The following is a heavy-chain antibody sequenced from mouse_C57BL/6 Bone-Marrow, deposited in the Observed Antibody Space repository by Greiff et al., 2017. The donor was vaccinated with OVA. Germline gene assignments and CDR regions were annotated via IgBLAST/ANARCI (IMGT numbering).Heavy chain of an antibody. CDR3: ARHTTVVAKEWFAY. CDR2: IWSDGST. CDR1: GFSLTSYG. J-gene: IGHJ3*01. V-gene: IGHV2-6-1*01. D-gene: IGHD1-1*01. Sequence: QVQLQQPGPGLVAPSQSLSITCTVSGFSLTSYGVHWVRQPPGKGLAWLVVIWSDGSTTYNSALKSRLSISKDNSKSQVFLKMNSLQTDDTAMYYCARHTTVVAKEWFAYWGQGTLVTVSA.